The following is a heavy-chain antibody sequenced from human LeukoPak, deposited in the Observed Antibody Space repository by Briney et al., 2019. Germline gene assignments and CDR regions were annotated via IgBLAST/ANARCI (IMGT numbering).Heavy chain of an antibody. Sequence: SQTLSLTCTVSGRSISRYYWSWIRHPPGKGLEWIGYIYYSGRPNYNTSLKRRVTISGDTSKNQFSLKLSSVTAAGTAVYYCARGCLGYCCSGSYYPDAFDIWGQGTMVTVSS. J-gene: IGHJ3*02. CDR3: ARGCLGYCCSGSYYPDAFDI. CDR2: IYYSGRP. CDR1: GRSISRYY. D-gene: IGHD3-10*01. V-gene: IGHV4-59*01.